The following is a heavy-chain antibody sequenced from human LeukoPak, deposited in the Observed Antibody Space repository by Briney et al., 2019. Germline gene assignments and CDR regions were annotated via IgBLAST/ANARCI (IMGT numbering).Heavy chain of an antibody. J-gene: IGHJ4*02. Sequence: SVKVSCKASGGTFSSYAFSWVRQAPGQGLEWMGRIILIHGISNYAQKFQGRVTITADKSTSTAYMELNSLRSEDTAVYYCARDRAMVRGVIDYWGQGTLVTVSS. CDR3: ARDRAMVRGVIDY. V-gene: IGHV1-69*04. D-gene: IGHD3-10*01. CDR2: IILIHGIS. CDR1: GGTFSSYA.